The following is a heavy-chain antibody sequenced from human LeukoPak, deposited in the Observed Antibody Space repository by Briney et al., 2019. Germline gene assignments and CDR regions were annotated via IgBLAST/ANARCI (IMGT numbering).Heavy chain of an antibody. J-gene: IGHJ4*02. D-gene: IGHD6-19*01. CDR3: AKPYRSGWYYFDY. Sequence: GRSLRLSCAASGFTFSSYGMHWVRQAPGKGLEWVAVISYDGSNKYYADSVKGRFTISRDNSKNTLYLQMNSLRAEDTAVYYCAKPYRSGWYYFDYWGQGTLVTVSS. CDR2: ISYDGSNK. V-gene: IGHV3-30*18. CDR1: GFTFSSYG.